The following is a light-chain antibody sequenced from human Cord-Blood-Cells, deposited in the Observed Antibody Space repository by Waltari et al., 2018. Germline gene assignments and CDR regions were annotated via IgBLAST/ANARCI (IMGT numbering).Light chain of an antibody. CDR1: SRDVGGYNY. Sequence: QSALTQPASVSGSPGQSITISCTGTSRDVGGYNYVSWYQQHPGKAPKLMLYDVSKRPSGVSKRFSGSKSGHTASLTISGLQAEDEADYYCSSYTSSSAWVFGGGTKLTVL. V-gene: IGLV2-14*01. CDR3: SSYTSSSAWV. CDR2: DVS. J-gene: IGLJ3*02.